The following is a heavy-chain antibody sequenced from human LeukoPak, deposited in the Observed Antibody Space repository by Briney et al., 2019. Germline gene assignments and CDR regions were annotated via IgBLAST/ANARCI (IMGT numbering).Heavy chain of an antibody. CDR3: ARAHYSSSSWTHYYYYYMDV. Sequence: EASVKVSCKASGYTFTSYGISWVRQAPGQGLEWMGWISAYNGNTNYAQKLQGRVTMTTDTSTSTAYMELRSLRSDDTAVYYCARAHYSSSSWTHYYYYYMDVWGKGTTVTVSS. CDR2: ISAYNGNT. V-gene: IGHV1-18*01. D-gene: IGHD6-6*01. J-gene: IGHJ6*03. CDR1: GYTFTSYG.